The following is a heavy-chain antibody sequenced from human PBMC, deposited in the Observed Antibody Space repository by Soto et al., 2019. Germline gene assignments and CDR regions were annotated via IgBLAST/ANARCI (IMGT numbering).Heavy chain of an antibody. CDR2: ISGKNGNT. Sequence: ASVKVSCKASGYSVSDFGITCVRQAPGQVLEWMGWISGKNGNTNYAQKVQGRVTLTADTSTSTAYMEMRALTSDDTATYYCARSDYYEDTGTFEYWGQGTPVTAPQ. CDR3: ARSDYYEDTGTFEY. D-gene: IGHD4-17*01. J-gene: IGHJ4*02. CDR1: GYSVSDFG. V-gene: IGHV1-18*04.